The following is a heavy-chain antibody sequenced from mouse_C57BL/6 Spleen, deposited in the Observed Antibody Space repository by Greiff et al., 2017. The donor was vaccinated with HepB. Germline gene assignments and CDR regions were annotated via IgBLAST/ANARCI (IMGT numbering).Heavy chain of an antibody. CDR2: IYPSDSET. D-gene: IGHD1-1*01. V-gene: IGHV1-61*01. CDR3: AREHYYGSSYPYWYFDV. Sequence: QVQLQQPGAELVRPGSSVKLSCKASGYTFTSYWMDWVKQRPGQGLEWIGNIYPSDSETHYNQKFKDKATLTVDKSSSTAYMQLSSLTSEDSAVYYCAREHYYGSSYPYWYFDVWGTGTTVTVSS. CDR1: GYTFTSYW. J-gene: IGHJ1*03.